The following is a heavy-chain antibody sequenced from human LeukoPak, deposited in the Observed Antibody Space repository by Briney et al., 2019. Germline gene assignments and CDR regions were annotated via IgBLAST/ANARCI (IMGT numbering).Heavy chain of an antibody. CDR1: GYTFTSYG. Sequence: ASVKVSCKASGYTFTSYGISWVRQAPGQGLEWMGRISAYNGNTNYAQKFQGRVTMTTDTSTSTAYMELRSLRSDDTAVFYCARVILFQDYYDSSGYYYWFDPWGQGTLVTVSS. CDR3: ARVILFQDYYDSSGYYYWFDP. D-gene: IGHD3-22*01. J-gene: IGHJ5*02. CDR2: ISAYNGNT. V-gene: IGHV1-18*01.